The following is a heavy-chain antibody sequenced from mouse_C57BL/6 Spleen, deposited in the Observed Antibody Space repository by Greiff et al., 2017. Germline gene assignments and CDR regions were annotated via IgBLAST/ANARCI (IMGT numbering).Heavy chain of an antibody. V-gene: IGHV1-82*01. CDR3: ARSSPIYYYGSSYYAMDY. D-gene: IGHD1-1*01. J-gene: IGHJ4*01. Sequence: QVQLQQSGPELVKPGASVKISCKASGYAFSSSWLNWVKQRPGKGLEWIGRIYPGDGDTNYNGNFKGKATLTADKSSSTAYMQLSSLTSEDSAVYFCARSSPIYYYGSSYYAMDYWGQGTSVTVSS. CDR2: IYPGDGDT. CDR1: GYAFSSSW.